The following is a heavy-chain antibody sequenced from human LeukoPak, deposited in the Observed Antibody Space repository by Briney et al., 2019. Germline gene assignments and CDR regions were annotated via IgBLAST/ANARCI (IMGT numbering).Heavy chain of an antibody. J-gene: IGHJ4*02. V-gene: IGHV4-38-2*02. D-gene: IGHD3-10*01. Sequence: SETLSLTCTVSVYSISGGYYWGWVRQPPGNGLEWISSIYHNGNIFYNPSLKSRVTMSVDTSKNQFSLNLRSVTAADTAVYYCARVRGDPRYYFDYWGQGTLVTVSS. CDR1: VYSISGGYY. CDR3: ARVRGDPRYYFDY. CDR2: IYHNGNI.